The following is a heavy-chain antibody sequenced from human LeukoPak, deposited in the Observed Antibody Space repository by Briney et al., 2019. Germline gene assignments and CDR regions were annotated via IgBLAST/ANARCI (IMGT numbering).Heavy chain of an antibody. CDR1: GYSFTTYW. D-gene: IGHD2-2*01. Sequence: GESLKISCKGSGYSFTTYWIGWVRQMPGKGLEWMEIIYPGDSDTRYSPSFQGQVTISADKSISTAYLQWSSLKASDTAMYYCARPGYCSSTSCFDLFFDYWGQGTLVTVSS. V-gene: IGHV5-51*01. CDR2: IYPGDSDT. CDR3: ARPGYCSSTSCFDLFFDY. J-gene: IGHJ4*02.